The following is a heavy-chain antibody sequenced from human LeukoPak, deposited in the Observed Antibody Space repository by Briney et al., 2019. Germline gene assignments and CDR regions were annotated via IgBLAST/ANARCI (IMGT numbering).Heavy chain of an antibody. Sequence: SETLSLTCTVSGGSISSYYWSWIRQPPGKGLEWIGYIYYSGSTNYNPSLKSRVTMSVDTSKNQFSLKLSSVTAADTAVYYCAGDFPFVVAATPYWFDPWGQGTLVTVSS. V-gene: IGHV4-59*12. CDR1: GGSISSYY. CDR2: IYYSGST. J-gene: IGHJ5*02. CDR3: AGDFPFVVAATPYWFDP. D-gene: IGHD2-15*01.